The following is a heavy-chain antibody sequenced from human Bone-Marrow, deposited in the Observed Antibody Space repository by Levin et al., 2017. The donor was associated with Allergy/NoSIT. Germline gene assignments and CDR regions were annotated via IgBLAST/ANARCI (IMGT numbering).Heavy chain of an antibody. V-gene: IGHV3-30*18. CDR1: GFLFRNYG. Sequence: LSLTCAASGFLFRNYGMHWVRPAPGKGLEWVAVISYHSSNKYYADSVKGRFTISRDNSKNTLFLQMSSLTSEDTAVYYCAKDLVRGELLWGQDSWGQGTLVIVSS. CDR2: ISYHSSNK. J-gene: IGHJ4*02. CDR3: AKDLVRGELLWGQDS. D-gene: IGHD3-10*01.